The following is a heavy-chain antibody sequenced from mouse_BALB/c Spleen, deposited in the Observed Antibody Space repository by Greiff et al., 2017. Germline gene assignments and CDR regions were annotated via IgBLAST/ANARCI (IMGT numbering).Heavy chain of an antibody. CDR2: IRLKSDNYAT. J-gene: IGHJ3*01. CDR3: TRYYGSIFAY. Sequence: EVQLVESGGGLVQPGGSMKLSCVASGFTFSSYWMSWVRQSPEKGLEWVAEIRLKSDNYATHYAESVKGKFTISRDDSKSRLYLQMNSLRAEDTGIYYCTRYYGSIFAYWGQGTLVTVSA. CDR1: GFTFSSYW. V-gene: IGHV6-6*02. D-gene: IGHD1-1*01.